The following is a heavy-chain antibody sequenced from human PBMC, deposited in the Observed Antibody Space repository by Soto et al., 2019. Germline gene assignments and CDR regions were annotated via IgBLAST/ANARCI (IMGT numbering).Heavy chain of an antibody. CDR2: ISGSGGST. D-gene: IGHD6-6*01. Sequence: GGSLRLSCAASGFTFSSYAMSWVRQAPGEGLEWVSAISGSGGSTYYADSVKGGFTISRDNSKNTLYLQMNSLRAEDTAVYYCAKGISIAASLFDYWGQGTLVTVSS. J-gene: IGHJ4*02. CDR1: GFTFSSYA. CDR3: AKGISIAASLFDY. V-gene: IGHV3-23*01.